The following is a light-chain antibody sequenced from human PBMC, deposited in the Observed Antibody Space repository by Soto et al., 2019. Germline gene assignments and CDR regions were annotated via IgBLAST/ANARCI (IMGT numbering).Light chain of an antibody. CDR3: QNFDSAPQT. CDR2: GAS. J-gene: IGKJ1*01. V-gene: IGKV3-20*01. Sequence: EIVLTQSPGTLSLSPGERATLSCRASQSVSSSYLAWYQQKPGQAPRLLIYGASSRATGIPDRFSGSGSGTDFTLTISSLQPEDAATYYCQNFDSAPQTFGQGTKVDIK. CDR1: QSVSSSY.